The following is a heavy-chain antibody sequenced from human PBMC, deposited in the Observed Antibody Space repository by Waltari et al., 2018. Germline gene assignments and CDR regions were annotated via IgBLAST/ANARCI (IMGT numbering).Heavy chain of an antibody. J-gene: IGHJ4*02. D-gene: IGHD3-22*01. Sequence: QVTLKESGPALVKPTQTLTLTCTFSGFSLSTSGMRVSWIRQPPGQALEWLARIDWDDDKFYSTSLKTRLTISKDTSKNQVVLTMTNMDPVDTATYYCARTYYYDSSGYSSATFDYWGQGTLVTVSS. V-gene: IGHV2-70*04. CDR1: GFSLSTSGMR. CDR2: IDWDDDK. CDR3: ARTYYYDSSGYSSATFDY.